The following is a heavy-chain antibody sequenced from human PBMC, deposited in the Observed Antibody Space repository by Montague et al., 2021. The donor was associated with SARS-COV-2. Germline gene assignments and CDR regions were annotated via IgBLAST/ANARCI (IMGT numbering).Heavy chain of an antibody. CDR1: GFTFSNYA. Sequence: SLRLSFAASGFTFSNYAMSWVRQVPGKGLAWVSHVTSSDGTTYCSDSVRGRFTISRDNSKNMVYLQMNSLRVEDTAVYYCASSGVDSGFDHWGQGTLVTVSS. D-gene: IGHD2-15*01. J-gene: IGHJ4*02. CDR3: ASSGVDSGFDH. CDR2: VTSSDGTT. V-gene: IGHV3-23*01.